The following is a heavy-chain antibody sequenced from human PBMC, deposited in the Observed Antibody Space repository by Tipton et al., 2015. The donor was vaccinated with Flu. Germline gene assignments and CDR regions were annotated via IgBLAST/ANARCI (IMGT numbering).Heavy chain of an antibody. CDR3: ARVPYSSGWYFHH. D-gene: IGHD6-19*01. V-gene: IGHV4-38-2*01. J-gene: IGHJ1*01. CDR1: GYSITDGYY. CDR2: IYHTGST. Sequence: TLSLTCAVSGYSITDGYYCAWIRQPPGKGLEWIGSIYHTGSTDYYPSLRSRVTMSVDTSKNQFSLNLSSVTAADTAVYYCARVPYSSGWYFHHWGQGTRVSVTS.